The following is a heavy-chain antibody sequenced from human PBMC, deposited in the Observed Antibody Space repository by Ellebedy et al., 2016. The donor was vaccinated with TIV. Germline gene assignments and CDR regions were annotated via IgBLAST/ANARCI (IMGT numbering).Heavy chain of an antibody. Sequence: GGSLRLSXAASGFTFYNYAMSWVRQAPGRGLEYVSAISSNGGSTYYADSVKGRFTISRDNSKNTLYLQMSSLRAEDTAVYYCVSDAFDIWGQGTMVTVSS. V-gene: IGHV3-64D*06. CDR3: VSDAFDI. J-gene: IGHJ3*02. CDR2: ISSNGGST. CDR1: GFTFYNYA.